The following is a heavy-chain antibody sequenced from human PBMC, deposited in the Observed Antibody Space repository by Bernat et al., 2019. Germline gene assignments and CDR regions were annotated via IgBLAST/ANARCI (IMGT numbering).Heavy chain of an antibody. J-gene: IGHJ4*02. CDR1: GFTFSDYY. CDR2: ISSSGSTK. Sequence: QVQLVESGGGLVKPGGSLRLSCAASGFTFSDYYMSWIRQAPGQGLEWVSYISSSGSTKYYADSVKSRFTSSKENAKNSLYLQMNRLRAEDTAVYYGARVVRATTSRYYFDYWGQGTLVTVSS. CDR3: ARVVRATTSRYYFDY. V-gene: IGHV3-11*01. D-gene: IGHD1-26*01.